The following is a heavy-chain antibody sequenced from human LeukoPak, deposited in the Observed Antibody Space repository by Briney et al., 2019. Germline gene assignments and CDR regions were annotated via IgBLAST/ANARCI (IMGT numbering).Heavy chain of an antibody. D-gene: IGHD3-3*01. CDR2: IYYSGST. V-gene: IGHV4-39*07. CDR3: AVPTFWGGYSYYYYYMDA. Sequence: SETLSLTCTVSGGSISSSSYYWGWIRQPPGKGLEWIGSIYYSGSTYYNPSLKSRVTISVDTSKNQFSLKLSPVTAADTAVYYCAVPTFWGGYSYYYYYMDAWGKGTTVTVSS. J-gene: IGHJ6*03. CDR1: GGSISSSSYY.